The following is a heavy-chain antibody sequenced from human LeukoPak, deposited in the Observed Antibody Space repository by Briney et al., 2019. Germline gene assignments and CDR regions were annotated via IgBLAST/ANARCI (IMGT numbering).Heavy chain of an antibody. CDR3: ARRSEGVDY. D-gene: IGHD3-10*01. Sequence: SETLSLTCTVSGASINSSSYYWGWIRQPPGKGLEWIGSIYYRGSTFYTPSLKSRVTISVDTSKNQFSLKLSSVTAADTALYYCARRSEGVDYWGQGTLVSVSS. CDR1: GASINSSSYY. V-gene: IGHV4-39*01. J-gene: IGHJ4*02. CDR2: IYYRGST.